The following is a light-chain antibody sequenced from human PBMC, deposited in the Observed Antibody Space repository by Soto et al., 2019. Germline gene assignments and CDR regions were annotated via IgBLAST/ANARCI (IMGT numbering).Light chain of an antibody. Sequence: QSVLTQSPSVSGAPGQRVTISCTGSSSNIGAGYDVHWYQQLPGKAPKLLIYGNDNRPSGVPDRFSGSTSGTSASLAITGLQAEDEADYYCQSYDVSLSGSRVFGGGTQLTVL. V-gene: IGLV1-40*01. CDR3: QSYDVSLSGSRV. CDR2: GND. CDR1: SSNIGAGYD. J-gene: IGLJ2*01.